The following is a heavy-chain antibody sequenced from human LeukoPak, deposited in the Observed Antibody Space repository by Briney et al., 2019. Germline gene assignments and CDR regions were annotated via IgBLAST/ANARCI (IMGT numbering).Heavy chain of an antibody. D-gene: IGHD6-19*01. CDR2: ISYDGSNK. CDR1: GFTFSSYG. Sequence: GRSLRLSCAASGFTFSSYGMHWVRQAPGKGLEWVAVISYDGSNKYYADSVMGRFTISRDNSKNTLYLQMNSLRAEDTAVYYCVVPGYGSGWYWIDYWGQGTLVTVSS. V-gene: IGHV3-30*03. CDR3: VVPGYGSGWYWIDY. J-gene: IGHJ4*02.